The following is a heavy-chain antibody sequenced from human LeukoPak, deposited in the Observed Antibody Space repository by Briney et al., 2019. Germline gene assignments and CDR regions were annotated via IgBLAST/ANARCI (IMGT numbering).Heavy chain of an antibody. D-gene: IGHD6-13*01. V-gene: IGHV3-23*01. Sequence: QSGGSLRLSCAASGFTFSSSAMNWVRQAPGKGLEWVSASGTDGDTYYAASVKGRFAISRDNSKNTLYLQMTSLRAGDTAIYYCAKKTPGTHPFDYWGQGTLVTVSP. CDR3: AKKTPGTHPFDY. CDR1: GFTFSSSA. CDR2: SGTDGDT. J-gene: IGHJ4*02.